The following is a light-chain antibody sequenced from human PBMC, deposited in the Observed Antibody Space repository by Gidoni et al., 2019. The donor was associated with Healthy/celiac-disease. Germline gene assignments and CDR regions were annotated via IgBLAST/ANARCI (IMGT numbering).Light chain of an antibody. CDR3: SSRDSSGNLRV. CDR2: GKN. J-gene: IGLJ2*01. V-gene: IGLV3-19*01. Sequence: SSELTQDPAVSVALGQTVRITCQGDSLRSSYASWYQQKPGQAPVLVIYGKNNRPSGIPDRFSGSSSGNTASLTITGAQAEDEADYYCSSRDSSGNLRVFGGGTKLTVL. CDR1: SLRSSY.